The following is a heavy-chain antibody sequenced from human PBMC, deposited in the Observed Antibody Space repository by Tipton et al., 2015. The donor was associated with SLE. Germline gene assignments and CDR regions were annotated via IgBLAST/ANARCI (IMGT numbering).Heavy chain of an antibody. Sequence: TLSLTCAVYGGSFSGYYWSWIRRPPGKGLEWIGEINHSGSTNYNPSLKSRVTVSLDTSKNQYFLKLTSVTAADTAVYYCAREGASNKGGLRAFDMWGQGTMVTVSS. J-gene: IGHJ3*02. V-gene: IGHV4-34*01. CDR1: GGSFSGYY. CDR3: AREGASNKGGLRAFDM. D-gene: IGHD3-16*01. CDR2: INHSGST.